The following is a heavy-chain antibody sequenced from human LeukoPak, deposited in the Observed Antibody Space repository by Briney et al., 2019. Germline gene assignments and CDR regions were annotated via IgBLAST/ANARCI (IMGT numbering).Heavy chain of an antibody. D-gene: IGHD5-12*01. CDR1: GGSISSGGYS. V-gene: IGHV4-30-2*01. J-gene: IGHJ4*02. CDR2: IYHSGST. CDR3: ARGGGGLRPFDY. Sequence: SQTLSLTCAVPGGSISSGGYSWSWIRQPPGKGLEWIGYIYHSGSTYYNPSLKSRVTISVDRSKNQFSLKLSSVTAADTAVYYCARGGGGLRPFDYWGQGTLVTVSS.